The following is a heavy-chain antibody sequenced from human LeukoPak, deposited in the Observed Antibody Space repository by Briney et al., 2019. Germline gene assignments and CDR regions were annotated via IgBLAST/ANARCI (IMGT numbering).Heavy chain of an antibody. D-gene: IGHD2-8*02. CDR3: ARGIGEYCTGGICYFFDY. V-gene: IGHV3-21*01. J-gene: IGHJ4*02. CDR2: ITRAITYI. CDR1: GFSSSTHS. Sequence: GASLTLSCLASGFSSSTHSMRWVRQPPGKGLECDSFITRAITYIYYAASVTGRSTLARDTAKNSMSLKMNSLRADDTAVYYSARGIGEYCTGGICYFFDYWGQGTLVTVSS.